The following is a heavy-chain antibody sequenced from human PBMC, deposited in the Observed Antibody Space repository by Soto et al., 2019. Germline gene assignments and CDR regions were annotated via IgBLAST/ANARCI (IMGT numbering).Heavy chain of an antibody. CDR3: ARHGPIAAAGTVFDY. J-gene: IGHJ4*02. D-gene: IGHD6-13*01. CDR2: IYYSGST. V-gene: IGHV4-30-4*01. Sequence: ASETLSLTCTVSGGSISSGDYYWSWIRQPPGKGLEWIGYIYYSGSTYYNPSLKSRVTISVDTSKNQFSLKLSSVTAADTAVYYCARHGPIAAAGTVFDYWGQGTLVTVSS. CDR1: GGSISSGDYY.